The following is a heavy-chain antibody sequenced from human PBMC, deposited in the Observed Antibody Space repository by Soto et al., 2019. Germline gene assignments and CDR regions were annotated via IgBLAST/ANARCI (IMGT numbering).Heavy chain of an antibody. V-gene: IGHV3-33*01. CDR2: IWYDGSNK. J-gene: IGHJ6*02. Sequence: QVQLVESGGGVVQPGRSLRLSCAASGFTFSSYGMHWVRQAPGKGLEWVAVIWYDGSNKYYADSVKGRFTISRDNSKNTLYLQMNSLRAEDTAVYYCASEYCSDGSCYYYGMDVWGQGTTVTVSS. CDR3: ASEYCSDGSCYYYGMDV. CDR1: GFTFSSYG. D-gene: IGHD2-15*01.